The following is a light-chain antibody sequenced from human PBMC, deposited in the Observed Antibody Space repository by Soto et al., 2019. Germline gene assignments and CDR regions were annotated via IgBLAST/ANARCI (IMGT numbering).Light chain of an antibody. CDR2: GAS. Sequence: EIVLTQSPGTLSLSPGERATLSCRASQRVPDSYLAWYQHKPGQAPSLLIYGASSRATGIPDRFSGRGSGTDFTLTISGLDPEDFAVYYCQQYDSSPITFGQGTRLEIK. V-gene: IGKV3-20*01. J-gene: IGKJ5*01. CDR1: QRVPDSY. CDR3: QQYDSSPIT.